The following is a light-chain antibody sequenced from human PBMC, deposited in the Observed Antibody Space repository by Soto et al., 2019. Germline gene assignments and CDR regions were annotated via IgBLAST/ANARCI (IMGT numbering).Light chain of an antibody. V-gene: IGLV2-23*01. CDR3: CSYAGSSTYVV. Sequence: QSALTQPASVSGSPGQSITMSCTGTSSDVGSDNFVSWYQQEPGKAPKLMIYEGSKRPSGVSHRFSGSKSGNTASLTISGLQAEDEADYYCCSYAGSSTYVVFGGGTKVTVL. CDR2: EGS. CDR1: SSDVGSDNF. J-gene: IGLJ2*01.